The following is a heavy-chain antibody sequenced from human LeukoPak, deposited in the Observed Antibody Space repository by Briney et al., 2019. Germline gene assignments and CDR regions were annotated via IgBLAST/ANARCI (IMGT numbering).Heavy chain of an antibody. CDR3: AKNYGHPTKNYYMDV. D-gene: IGHD3-16*01. V-gene: IGHV3-23*01. Sequence: SGGSLRLSCAASGFSFRSYAMTWVHQAPGKGLEWVSEISNVGTINYADSVKGRFTMSRDNSKNTLYLQMNSLRAEDTAVYYCAKNYGHPTKNYYMDVWGKGTTVTVSS. CDR1: GFSFRSYA. J-gene: IGHJ6*03. CDR2: ISNVGTI.